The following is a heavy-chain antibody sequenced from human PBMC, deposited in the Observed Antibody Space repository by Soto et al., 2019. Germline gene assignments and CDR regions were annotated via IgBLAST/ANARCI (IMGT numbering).Heavy chain of an antibody. J-gene: IGHJ4*02. CDR1: GFTVSSNY. Sequence: EVQLVETGGGLIQPGGSLRLSCAASGFTVSSNYMSWVRQAPGKGLEWVSVIYSGGSTYYADSVKGRFTISRDNSKNTLYLQMNSLRAEDTAVYYCARYCWGGGSCYSDYFDYWGQGTLVTVSS. D-gene: IGHD2-15*01. CDR3: ARYCWGGGSCYSDYFDY. CDR2: IYSGGST. V-gene: IGHV3-53*02.